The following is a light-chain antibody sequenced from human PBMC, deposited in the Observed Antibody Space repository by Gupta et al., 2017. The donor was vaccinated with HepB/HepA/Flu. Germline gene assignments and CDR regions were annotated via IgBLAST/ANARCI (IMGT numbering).Light chain of an antibody. J-gene: IGKJ5*01. V-gene: IGKV1-17*01. CDR3: LQHNSYPGPT. Sequence: DFQLPQPPPPLSPSVGDRVTITCRASQGIRNDLGWYQQKPGKAPKRLIYAASSLQSGVPSRFSGSGSGTEFTLTISSLQPEDFATYYCLQHNSYPGPTFGQGTRLEIK. CDR2: AAS. CDR1: QGIRND.